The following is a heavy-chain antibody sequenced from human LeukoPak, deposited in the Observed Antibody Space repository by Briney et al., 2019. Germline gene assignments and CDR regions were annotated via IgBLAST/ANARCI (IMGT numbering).Heavy chain of an antibody. V-gene: IGHV3-23*01. J-gene: IGHJ5*02. CDR2: ISGSGGST. CDR1: GFTFSSYA. Sequence: GGSLRLSCAASGFTFSSYAMSRVRQAPGKGLEWVSAISGSGGSTYYADSVKGRFTISRDNSKNTLYLQMNSLRAEDTAVYYCAKDPLYLYSNYDYNWFDPWGQGTLVTVSS. CDR3: AKDPLYLYSNYDYNWFDP. D-gene: IGHD4-11*01.